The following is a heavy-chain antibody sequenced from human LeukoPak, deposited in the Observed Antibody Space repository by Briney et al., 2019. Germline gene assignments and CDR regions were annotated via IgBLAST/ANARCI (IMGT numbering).Heavy chain of an antibody. J-gene: IGHJ3*02. CDR2: INPNSGDT. Sequence: GASVKVSCKASGYTLSGYYMHWVRQAPGQGLEWMGWINPNSGDTNYAQKLQDRVTMTNDTSINTAYMELTRLTSDDTAVYYCARGGAPTAATYGAFDIWGQGTIVTVSS. V-gene: IGHV1-2*02. D-gene: IGHD1-1*01. CDR3: ARGGAPTAATYGAFDI. CDR1: GYTLSGYY.